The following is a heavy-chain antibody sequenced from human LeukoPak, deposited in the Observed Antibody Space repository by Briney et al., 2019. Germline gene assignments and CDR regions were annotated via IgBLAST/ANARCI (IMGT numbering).Heavy chain of an antibody. Sequence: GGSLRLSCAASAFTVSSNYMRWVRQAPGKGLEWVSVIYSGGSTYYADSVKGRFTISRGNSKNTLYLQMNSLRAEDTAVYYCARGGAAPTPYYYYYYMDVWGKGTTVTVSS. D-gene: IGHD6-13*01. V-gene: IGHV3-53*01. J-gene: IGHJ6*03. CDR1: AFTVSSNY. CDR3: ARGGAAPTPYYYYYYMDV. CDR2: IYSGGST.